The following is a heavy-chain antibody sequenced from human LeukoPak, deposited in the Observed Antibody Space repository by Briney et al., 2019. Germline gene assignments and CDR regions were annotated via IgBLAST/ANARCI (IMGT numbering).Heavy chain of an antibody. D-gene: IGHD2-2*02. Sequence: SVKVSCKVSGYTLTELSMHWVRQAPGKGLEWMGGIIPIFGTANYAQKFQGRVTITADEYTSTAYMELSSLRSEDTAVYYCARDNWGDCSSTSCYTYFDYWGQGTLVTVSS. V-gene: IGHV1-69*13. J-gene: IGHJ4*02. CDR1: GYTLTELS. CDR2: IIPIFGTA. CDR3: ARDNWGDCSSTSCYTYFDY.